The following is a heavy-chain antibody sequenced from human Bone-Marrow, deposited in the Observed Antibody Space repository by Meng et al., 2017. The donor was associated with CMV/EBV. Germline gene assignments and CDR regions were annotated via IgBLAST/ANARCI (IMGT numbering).Heavy chain of an antibody. CDR2: IKQDGSEK. Sequence: GGSLRLSCAASGFTFSSYWMSWFRQAPGKGLEWVANIKQDGSEKYYVDSVKGRFTISRDNAKNSLYLQMNSLRAEDTAVYYCARDLGHGWSSYFDYRGQGTLVTVSS. CDR1: GFTFSSYW. D-gene: IGHD6-19*01. V-gene: IGHV3-7*01. CDR3: ARDLGHGWSSYFDY. J-gene: IGHJ4*02.